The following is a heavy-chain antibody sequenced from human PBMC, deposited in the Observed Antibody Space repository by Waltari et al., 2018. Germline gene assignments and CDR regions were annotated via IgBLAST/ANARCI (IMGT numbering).Heavy chain of an antibody. CDR3: ARSKAGAGNFDY. D-gene: IGHD1-26*01. Sequence: QLVASGGGLVQPGGSLRLSCAVSGFSLCDHYLDWSRQAPGKGLEWVVRSRAKANGYTTEYAASVKGRFTISRDYSKNSVYLQMNSLNIEDTAVYYCARSKAGAGNFDYWGQGALVTVSS. J-gene: IGHJ4*02. V-gene: IGHV3-72*01. CDR1: GFSLCDHY. CDR2: SRAKANGYTT.